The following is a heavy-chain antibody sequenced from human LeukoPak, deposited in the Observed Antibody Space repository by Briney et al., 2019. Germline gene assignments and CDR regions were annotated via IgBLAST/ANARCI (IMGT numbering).Heavy chain of an antibody. CDR3: ARYCTSTSCADSSYYGMDV. V-gene: IGHV3-23*01. CDR2: ISDSCGST. D-gene: IGHD2-2*01. CDR1: GFTFSNYA. Sequence: GGSLRLSCTASGFTFSNYAMSWVRHAPGQGLEWVSAISDSCGSTYYADSVKGSLTISRDNSKNTLYLQMTSLRAEDSAVYYCARYCTSTSCADSSYYGMDVWGQGTTVTVSS. J-gene: IGHJ6*02.